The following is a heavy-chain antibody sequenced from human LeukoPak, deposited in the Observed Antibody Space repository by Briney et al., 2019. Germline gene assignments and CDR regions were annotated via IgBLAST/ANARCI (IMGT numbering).Heavy chain of an antibody. Sequence: PGGSLRLSCAASGFTFDDYAMHWVRPAPGKGPEWVSGISGSGGSTYYADSVKGRFTISRDNSKNTLYLQMNSLRAEDTAVYYCAGGGWLSPVDYWGQGTLVTVSS. CDR3: AGGGWLSPVDY. J-gene: IGHJ4*02. CDR1: GFTFDDYA. D-gene: IGHD5-12*01. CDR2: ISGSGGST. V-gene: IGHV3-23*01.